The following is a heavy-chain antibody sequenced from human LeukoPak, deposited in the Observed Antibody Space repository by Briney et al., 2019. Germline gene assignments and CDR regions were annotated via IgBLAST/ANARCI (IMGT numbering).Heavy chain of an antibody. D-gene: IGHD4-17*01. CDR2: IYYSGGT. V-gene: IGHV4-30-4*01. J-gene: IGHJ3*02. CDR1: GGSISSGDYY. Sequence: SETLSLTCTVSGGSISSGDYYWSWIRQPPGKGLEWIGYIYYSGGTDYNPSLKSRVTISVDTSKNKFSLKVNSVTAADTAVYYCARHAYGGDAFDIWGQGTMVTVSS. CDR3: ARHAYGGDAFDI.